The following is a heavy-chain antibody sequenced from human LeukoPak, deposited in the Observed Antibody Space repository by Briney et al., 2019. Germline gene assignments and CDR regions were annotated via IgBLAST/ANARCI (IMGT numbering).Heavy chain of an antibody. J-gene: IGHJ4*02. V-gene: IGHV1-69*01. D-gene: IGHD3-10*01. CDR3: ARHEVAMVRGVIIVGYFDY. CDR2: ITPIFGTA. Sequence: SVKVSCKASGGTFSRYAISWVRQAPGQGLEWMGGITPIFGTAKYAQKFQGRVTITADESTSTAYMELSSLRSEDTAMYYCARHEVAMVRGVIIVGYFDYWGQGTLVTVSS. CDR1: GGTFSRYA.